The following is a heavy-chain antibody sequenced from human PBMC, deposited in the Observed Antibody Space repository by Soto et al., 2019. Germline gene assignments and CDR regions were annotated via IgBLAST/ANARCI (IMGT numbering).Heavy chain of an antibody. CDR2: LSYSEST. CDR1: GESISGYS. D-gene: IGHD3-10*01. J-gene: IGHJ4*02. CDR3: ARDGGTYLTRYFDS. Sequence: SETLSLTCTVSGESISGYSWSWIRQPPGKGLEWLGYLSYSESTTSTPSLKSRVTISVDTSKNQFSLELSSVAAADTAVYFCARDGGTYLTRYFDSWGQGALVTVSS. V-gene: IGHV4-59*01.